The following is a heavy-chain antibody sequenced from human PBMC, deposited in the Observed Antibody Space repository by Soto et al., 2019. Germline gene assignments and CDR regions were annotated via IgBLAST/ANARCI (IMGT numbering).Heavy chain of an antibody. CDR3: ARPCLYSSNPHYYYYGMAV. CDR2: ISYDGTNE. Sequence: PGGSLRLFCAASGFTFSSYPMDWVRQAPGKGLEWVAVISYDGTNEHYADSVKGRFTISRDNSKNTLYLQMNSLRAEDTAVYYCARPCLYSSNPHYYYYGMAVWGQGTTVTVSS. V-gene: IGHV3-30-3*01. J-gene: IGHJ6*02. D-gene: IGHD6-13*01. CDR1: GFTFSSYP.